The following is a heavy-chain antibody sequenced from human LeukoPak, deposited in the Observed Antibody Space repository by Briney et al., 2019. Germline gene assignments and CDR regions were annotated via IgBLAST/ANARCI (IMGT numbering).Heavy chain of an antibody. CDR2: INHSGST. J-gene: IGHJ4*03. CDR3: ARGRNYDSSDTLDY. CDR1: GGSFSGYY. Sequence: SETLSLTCAVYGGSFSGYYWSWIRQPPGKGLEWIGEINHSGSTNYNPSLKSRVTISVDTSKNQFSLKLSSVTAADTAVYYCARGRNYDSSDTLDYWGQGTTVTVSS. V-gene: IGHV4-34*01. D-gene: IGHD3-22*01.